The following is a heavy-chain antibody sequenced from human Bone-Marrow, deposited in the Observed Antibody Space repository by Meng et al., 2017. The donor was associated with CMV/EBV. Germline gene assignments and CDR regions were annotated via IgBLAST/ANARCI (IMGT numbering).Heavy chain of an antibody. CDR2: INPNSGGT. CDR1: GYTFTGYY. Sequence: ASVKVSCKASGYTFTGYYMHWVRQAPGQGLEWMGWINPNSGGTNYAQKFQGRVTMTRDTSISTAYMKLSRLRSDDTAVYYCARENLVYSSGWYRDYYYGMDVWGQGTTVTVPS. J-gene: IGHJ6*02. V-gene: IGHV1-2*02. D-gene: IGHD6-19*01. CDR3: ARENLVYSSGWYRDYYYGMDV.